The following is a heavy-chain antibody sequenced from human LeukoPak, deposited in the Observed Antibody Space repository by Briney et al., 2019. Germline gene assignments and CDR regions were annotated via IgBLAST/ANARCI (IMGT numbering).Heavy chain of an antibody. V-gene: IGHV4-59*12. CDR1: GASISSYY. D-gene: IGHD5-18*01. CDR2: VYYSGST. Sequence: SETLSLTCTVSGASISSYYWSWIRQPPGKGLGWIRYVYYSGSTNNNPSLKSRVTISVDTSKNQFSLKLSSVTAADTAVYYCARANGYGLLDCWGQGTLVTVSS. CDR3: ARANGYGLLDC. J-gene: IGHJ4*02.